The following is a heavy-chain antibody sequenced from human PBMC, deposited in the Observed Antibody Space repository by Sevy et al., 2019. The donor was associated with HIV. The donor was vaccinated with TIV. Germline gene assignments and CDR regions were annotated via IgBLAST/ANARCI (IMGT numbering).Heavy chain of an antibody. D-gene: IGHD3-9*01. Sequence: GGSLRLSCAASGFTFSNHFLHWVRQAPGKGLEWVAVISDDGNEKYYTDSVKGRFTISRDNSKNTLYLEMNSLKTEDTAVYYCASDPVSYFEYSWAQNWFDPWGQGTLVTVSS. V-gene: IGHV3-30*03. J-gene: IGHJ5*02. CDR2: ISDDGNEK. CDR1: GFTFSNHF. CDR3: ASDPVSYFEYSWAQNWFDP.